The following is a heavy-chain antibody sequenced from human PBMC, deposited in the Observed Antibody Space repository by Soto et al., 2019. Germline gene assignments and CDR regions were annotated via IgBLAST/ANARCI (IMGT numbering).Heavy chain of an antibody. CDR1: GGSVSNASVY. Sequence: QVQLQESAPGLVKPSETLSLTCSVSGGSVSNASVYWTWIRQAPGTGLEYIGYTFYTGVTNYNPSLSRRLTSSLDPSKIHFSLKLISLTAAGTVVYYCVRVLDSSWYADLWGRGTLVTVSS. V-gene: IGHV4-61*03. J-gene: IGHJ2*01. CDR2: TFYTGVT. D-gene: IGHD3-22*01. CDR3: VRVLDSSWYADL.